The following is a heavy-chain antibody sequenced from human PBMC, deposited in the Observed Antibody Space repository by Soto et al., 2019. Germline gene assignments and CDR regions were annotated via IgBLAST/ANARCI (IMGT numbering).Heavy chain of an antibody. CDR3: ARDGPGYCSGGSCLNDAFDI. D-gene: IGHD2-15*01. J-gene: IGHJ3*02. Sequence: SETLSLTCTVSGGSISSGGYYWSWIRQHPGKGLDWIGYIYYSGSTYYNPSLKSRVTISVDTSKNQFSLKLSSVTAADTAVYYCARDGPGYCSGGSCLNDAFDIWGQGTRVTVSS. V-gene: IGHV4-31*03. CDR2: IYYSGST. CDR1: GGSISSGGYY.